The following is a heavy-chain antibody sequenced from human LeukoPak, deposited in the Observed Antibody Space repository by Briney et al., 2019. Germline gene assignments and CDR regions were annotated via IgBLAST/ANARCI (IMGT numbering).Heavy chain of an antibody. CDR3: ARVLRPPWGSEGDY. CDR1: GYIFTNFG. CDR2: ISAYNGDT. Sequence: GASVKVSCKASGYIFTNFGISWVRQARGQGLEWMGWISAYNGDTNYAQKLQGRVTMTTDTSTSTAYMELRSLRSDDTAVYYCARVLRPPWGSEGDYWGQGTLVTVSS. D-gene: IGHD7-27*01. J-gene: IGHJ4*02. V-gene: IGHV1-18*01.